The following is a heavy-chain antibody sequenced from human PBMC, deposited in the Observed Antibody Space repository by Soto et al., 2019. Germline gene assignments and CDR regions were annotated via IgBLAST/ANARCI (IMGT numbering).Heavy chain of an antibody. CDR1: GGTFSNDI. Sequence: GASVKVSCKTSGGTFSNDIITWVRQAPGQGLEWMGRIIPLLDIANYAQKFQGRVTITADKSTSTAYMELNSLRSEDTAVYYCARDSPIGSTFSGYDAIDYWGQGTLVTVSP. CDR3: ARDSPIGSTFSGYDAIDY. CDR2: IIPLLDIA. V-gene: IGHV1-69*04. J-gene: IGHJ4*02. D-gene: IGHD5-12*01.